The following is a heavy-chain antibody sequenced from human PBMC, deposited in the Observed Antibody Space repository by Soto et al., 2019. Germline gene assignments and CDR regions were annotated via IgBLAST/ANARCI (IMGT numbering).Heavy chain of an antibody. J-gene: IGHJ3*02. CDR1: GYTFTNYA. Sequence: ASVKVSCKASGYTFTNYAIHWVRQAPGQRLEWMGWINAGNRNTEYSQKLQGRVIMTKDTSASTAYMELSSLTSEDTAVYYFARGYDYVWGSYRADAFDIWGQGTMVTVSS. V-gene: IGHV1-3*01. D-gene: IGHD3-16*02. CDR3: ARGYDYVWGSYRADAFDI. CDR2: INAGNRNT.